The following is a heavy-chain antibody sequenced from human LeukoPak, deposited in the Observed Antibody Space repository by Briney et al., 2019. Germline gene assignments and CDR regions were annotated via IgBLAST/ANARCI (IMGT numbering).Heavy chain of an antibody. J-gene: IGHJ5*02. CDR3: ARDPSWNGGWFDP. CDR2: TYYRSKWYN. Sequence: NPSQTLSLTCAISGDCVSSNIASWNWIRQSPSRGLEWLGRTYYRSKWYNDYAVSVKSRITINPDTTKNQYSLQLNSVTPEDTAVYYCARDPSWNGGWFDPWGQGTLVTVSS. D-gene: IGHD1-1*01. CDR1: GDCVSSNIAS. V-gene: IGHV6-1*01.